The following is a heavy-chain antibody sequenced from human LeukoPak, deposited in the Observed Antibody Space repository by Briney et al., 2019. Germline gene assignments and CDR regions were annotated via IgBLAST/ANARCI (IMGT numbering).Heavy chain of an antibody. V-gene: IGHV3-48*03. CDR1: GFTFSSHE. Sequence: PGGSLRLSCAASGFTFSSHEMNWVRQAPGKGLEWVSYISSSGSTIYYADSVKGRFTISGDNAKNSLYLQMNSLRAEDTAVYYCACESGYDHYGMDVWGKGTTVTVSS. CDR2: ISSSGSTI. J-gene: IGHJ6*04. CDR3: ACESGYDHYGMDV. D-gene: IGHD3-3*01.